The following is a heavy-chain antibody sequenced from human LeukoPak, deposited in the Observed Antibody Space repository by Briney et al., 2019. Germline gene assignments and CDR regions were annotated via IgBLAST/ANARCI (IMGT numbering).Heavy chain of an antibody. Sequence: ASVKVSCKASGYIFTAYYLHWVRQAPGQGLEWMGWIKANSGDTNYARKFQGRVTMTRDTSISTVYMELSRLTSDDTAVYYCTRIGDGYPYWGQGTLITVSS. D-gene: IGHD5-24*01. CDR2: IKANSGDT. CDR3: TRIGDGYPY. J-gene: IGHJ4*02. CDR1: GYIFTAYY. V-gene: IGHV1-2*02.